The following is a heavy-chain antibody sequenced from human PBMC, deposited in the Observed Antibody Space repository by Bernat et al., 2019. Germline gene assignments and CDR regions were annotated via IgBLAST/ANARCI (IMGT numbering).Heavy chain of an antibody. V-gene: IGHV3-33*01. CDR3: ARGGGDYGDYVGYYYYYMDV. CDR1: GFTFSSYG. J-gene: IGHJ6*03. D-gene: IGHD4-17*01. CDR2: IWYDGSNK. Sequence: QVQLVESGGGVVQPGRSLRLSCAASGFTFSSYGMHWVRQAPGKGLEWVAVIWYDGSNKYYADSVEGRFTISRDNSKNTLYLQMNSLRAEDTAVYYCARGGGDYGDYVGYYYYYMDVWGKGTTVTVSS.